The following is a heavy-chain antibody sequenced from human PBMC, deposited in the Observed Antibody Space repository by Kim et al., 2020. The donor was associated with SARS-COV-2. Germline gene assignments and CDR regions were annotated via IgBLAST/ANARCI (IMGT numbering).Heavy chain of an antibody. CDR1: GYTFTSYD. CDR2: MNPNSGNT. Sequence: ASVKVSCKASGYTFTSYDINWVRQATGQGLEWMGWMNPNSGNTGYAQKFQGRVTMTRNTSISTAYMELSSLRSEDTAVYYCARGRRENTIFGVVGYYYYYMDVWGKGTTVTVSS. CDR3: ARGRRENTIFGVVGYYYYYMDV. D-gene: IGHD3-3*01. J-gene: IGHJ6*03. V-gene: IGHV1-8*01.